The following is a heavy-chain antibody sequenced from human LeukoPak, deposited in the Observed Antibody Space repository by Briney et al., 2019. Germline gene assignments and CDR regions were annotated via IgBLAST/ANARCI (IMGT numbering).Heavy chain of an antibody. CDR2: ISAYNGNT. D-gene: IGHD3-10*01. CDR3: AKPPTPLGTGLNAFDI. CDR1: GYTFTSYG. V-gene: IGHV1-18*01. Sequence: ASVKASCKASGYTFTSYGISWVRQAPGQGLEWMGWISAYNGNTNYAQKLQGRVTMTTDTSTSTAYMELRSLRAEDTAVYYCAKPPTPLGTGLNAFDIWGQGTMVTVSS. J-gene: IGHJ3*02.